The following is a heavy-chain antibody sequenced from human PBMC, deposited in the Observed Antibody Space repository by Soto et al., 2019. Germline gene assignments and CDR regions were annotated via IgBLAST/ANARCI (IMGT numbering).Heavy chain of an antibody. Sequence: GVSAKVSCKDSGYTFTSNGISWVQQAPGQGLEWMGWISAYNGNTNYAQKLQGRVTMTTDTSTSTAYMELRSLRSDDTAVYYCASSELNFLPTPFVFLDYWGQGTLVTVSS. CDR1: GYTFTSNG. CDR2: ISAYNGNT. J-gene: IGHJ4*02. CDR3: ASSELNFLPTPFVFLDY. D-gene: IGHD3-10*01. V-gene: IGHV1-18*01.